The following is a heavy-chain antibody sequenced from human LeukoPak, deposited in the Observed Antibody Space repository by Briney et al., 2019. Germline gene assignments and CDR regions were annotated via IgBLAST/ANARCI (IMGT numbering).Heavy chain of an antibody. V-gene: IGHV3-33*08. CDR3: VRGGPNWPSEPFDI. J-gene: IGHJ3*02. Sequence: GGSLRLSCAASGFTFSGYDMYWVRQAPGKGLEWVAVTWHDGTNKYYADSVKGRFTISRDNSKNTLYLQMDSLRAEDTAVYYCVRGGPNWPSEPFDIWGQGTMVTVSS. CDR1: GFTFSGYD. CDR2: TWHDGTNK. D-gene: IGHD1-1*01.